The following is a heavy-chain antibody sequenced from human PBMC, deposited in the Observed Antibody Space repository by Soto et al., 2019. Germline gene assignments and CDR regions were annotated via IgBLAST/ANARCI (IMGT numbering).Heavy chain of an antibody. J-gene: IGHJ6*02. CDR3: ARGWEYYDFWSGYYNYYGMDV. Sequence: SETLSLTCAVSGGSISSGGYSWSWIRQPPGKGLEWIGYIYHSGSTYYNPSLKSRVTISVDRSKNQFSLKLSSVTAADTAVYYCARGWEYYDFWSGYYNYYGMDVWGQGTTVTVSS. CDR1: GGSISSGGYS. CDR2: IYHSGST. V-gene: IGHV4-30-2*01. D-gene: IGHD3-3*01.